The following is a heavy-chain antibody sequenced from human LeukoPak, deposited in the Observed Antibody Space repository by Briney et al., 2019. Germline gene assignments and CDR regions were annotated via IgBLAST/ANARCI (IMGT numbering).Heavy chain of an antibody. CDR1: GGSFSWYY. V-gene: IGHV4-34*01. J-gene: IGHJ4*02. Sequence: SETLSLTCTIYGGSFSWYYWSWIRQPPGKGLEWIGEIHPSGSTNFNPSLKSRVSISVDTSKNQFSLILTSVTAADTGVYSCSRGRDQSKTGDSWGQGTVVTVSS. CDR3: SRGRDQSKTGDS. CDR2: IHPSGST. D-gene: IGHD2-2*01.